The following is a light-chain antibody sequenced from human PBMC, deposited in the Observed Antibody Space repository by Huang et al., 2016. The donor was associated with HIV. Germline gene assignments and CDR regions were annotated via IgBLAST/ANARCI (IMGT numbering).Light chain of an antibody. CDR1: QDIGGF. V-gene: IGKV1-9*01. J-gene: IGKJ2*01. CDR2: GAS. CDR3: QQLSAYPYT. Sequence: IQLTQSPSSLAASVGDRVTVSCRASQDIGGFLAWYQQKPGKPPTLLIYGASTRQTGVPSSFSGSGSGTEFTLTITSLQPEDFATYYCQQLSAYPYTFGQGTKLEI.